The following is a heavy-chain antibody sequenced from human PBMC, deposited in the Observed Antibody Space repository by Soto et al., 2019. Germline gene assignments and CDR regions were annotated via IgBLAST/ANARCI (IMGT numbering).Heavy chain of an antibody. CDR3: AKEPYDSSGYYYVY. Sequence: GGSLRLSCAASGFTFNSYAMSWVRQAPGKGLEWVSAISGSGGSTYYADSVKGRFTISRDNSKNTLYLQMNSLRAEDTAVYYCAKEPYDSSGYYYVYWGQGTLVTVSS. CDR2: ISGSGGST. J-gene: IGHJ4*02. D-gene: IGHD3-22*01. V-gene: IGHV3-23*01. CDR1: GFTFNSYA.